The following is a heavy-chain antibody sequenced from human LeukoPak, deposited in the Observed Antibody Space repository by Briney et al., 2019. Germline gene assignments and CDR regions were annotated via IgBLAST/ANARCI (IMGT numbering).Heavy chain of an antibody. V-gene: IGHV3-21*01. Sequence: PGGSLRLSCPASGFTFSSYSMNWLRQAPGKGLEGVSSISSSSSYIYYADSVKGRFTISRDNAKNSLYLQMNSLRAEDTAVYYCASSVAGTDYYYGMDVWGQGTTVTVSS. D-gene: IGHD6-19*01. J-gene: IGHJ6*02. CDR2: ISSSSSYI. CDR1: GFTFSSYS. CDR3: ASSVAGTDYYYGMDV.